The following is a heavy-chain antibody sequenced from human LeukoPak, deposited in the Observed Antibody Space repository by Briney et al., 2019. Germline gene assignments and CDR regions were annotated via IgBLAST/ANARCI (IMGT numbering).Heavy chain of an antibody. Sequence: SETLSLTCTVSGGSISSYYWGWIRQPPGKGLEWIGSIYYSGSTYYNPSLKSRVTISVDTSKNQFSLKLSSVTAADTAVYYCARRSYYYDSSGPYNWFDPWGQGTLVTVSS. CDR2: IYYSGST. V-gene: IGHV4-39*01. CDR1: GGSISSYY. D-gene: IGHD3-22*01. J-gene: IGHJ5*02. CDR3: ARRSYYYDSSGPYNWFDP.